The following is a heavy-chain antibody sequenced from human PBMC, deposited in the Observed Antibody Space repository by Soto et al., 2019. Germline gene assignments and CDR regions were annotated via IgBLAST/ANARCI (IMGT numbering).Heavy chain of an antibody. CDR3: ARDRGVAPPVAGNTHYYYYMDV. V-gene: IGHV1-18*01. CDR1: GYSFTNYG. CDR2: ISAYNGNT. D-gene: IGHD6-19*01. Sequence: QDRLVQSGVEVKKPGASVRVSCKASGYSFTNYGITWVRQAPGQGFEWMGWISAYNGNTNYAQKFQGRVTLTTDESTSTAYVELRSLRSDDTAVYYCARDRGVAPPVAGNTHYYYYMDVWGKGTTVTVSS. J-gene: IGHJ6*03.